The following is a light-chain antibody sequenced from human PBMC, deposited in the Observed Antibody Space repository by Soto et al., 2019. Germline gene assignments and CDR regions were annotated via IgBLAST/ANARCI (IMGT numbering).Light chain of an antibody. J-gene: IGLJ2*01. V-gene: IGLV2-23*02. CDR2: EVS. Sequence: QSALTQPASVSGSPGQSITISCTGTSSDVGSYNLVSWYQQPPGKAPKLMIYEVSKRPSGVSNRFSGSKSGNTASLTISGLQAEDEDDYYCCSYACSSTYVVFGGGTKLTVL. CDR1: SSDVGSYNL. CDR3: CSYACSSTYVV.